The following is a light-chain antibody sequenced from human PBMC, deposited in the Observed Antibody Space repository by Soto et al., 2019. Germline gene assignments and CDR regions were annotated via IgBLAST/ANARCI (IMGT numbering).Light chain of an antibody. Sequence: QSVLTQPPSASETPGQRVTISCSGTRSNIASNFVYWYQQLPGTAPKLLIYNDNQRPSGVPDRFSGSKSGTSASLAISGLRSEDEADYYCASWDDSLTGDVFGTGTKLTVL. CDR3: ASWDDSLTGDV. J-gene: IGLJ1*01. CDR1: RSNIASNF. CDR2: NDN. V-gene: IGLV1-47*02.